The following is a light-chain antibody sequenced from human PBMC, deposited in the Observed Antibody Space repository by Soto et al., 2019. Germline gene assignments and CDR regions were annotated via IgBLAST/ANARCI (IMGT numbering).Light chain of an antibody. CDR2: AAS. CDR1: QSISSY. J-gene: IGKJ2*01. CDR3: QQSYSTLMYS. V-gene: IGKV1-39*01. Sequence: DIQMTQSPSSLSASVGDRVTITCRASQSISSYLNWYQQKPGKAPKLLIYAASSLQSGVPSRFSGSGSRTDFTLTISSLQTEDSATYYCQQSYSTLMYSCGQGTKLEIK.